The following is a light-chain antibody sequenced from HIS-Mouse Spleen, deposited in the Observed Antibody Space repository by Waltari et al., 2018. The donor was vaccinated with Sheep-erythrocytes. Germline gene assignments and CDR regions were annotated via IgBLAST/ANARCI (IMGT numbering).Light chain of an antibody. Sequence: NFMLTQPHSVSDSPGKTVTISCTRSSGSIASNYVQWYQQRPGSAPTTVIYEDNQRPSGVPDRFSGSIDSSSNSASLTISGLKTEDEADYYCQSYDSSNGGVFGGGTKLTVL. CDR1: SGSIASNY. J-gene: IGLJ3*02. V-gene: IGLV6-57*04. CDR3: QSYDSSNGGV. CDR2: EDN.